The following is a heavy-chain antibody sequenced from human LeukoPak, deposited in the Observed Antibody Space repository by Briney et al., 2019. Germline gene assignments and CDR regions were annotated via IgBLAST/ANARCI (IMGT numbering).Heavy chain of an antibody. J-gene: IGHJ1*01. D-gene: IGHD1-26*01. CDR3: ARGRIVGATHEYFQH. Sequence: ASVKVSCKASGGTFSSYAISWVRQAPGQGLEWMGRIIPILGIANYAQKFQGRVTITADKSTSTAYMELSSPRSEDTAVYYCARGRIVGATHEYFQHWGQGTLVTVSS. CDR1: GGTFSSYA. CDR2: IIPILGIA. V-gene: IGHV1-69*04.